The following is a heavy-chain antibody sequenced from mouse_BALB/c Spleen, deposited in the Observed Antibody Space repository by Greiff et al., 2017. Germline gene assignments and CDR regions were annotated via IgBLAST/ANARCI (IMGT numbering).Heavy chain of an antibody. CDR1: GYSFTSYW. J-gene: IGHJ3*01. D-gene: IGHD2-10*02. V-gene: IGHV1S127*01. Sequence: QVQLQQSGPQLVRPGASVKISCKASGYSFTSYWMHWVKQRPGQGLEWIGMIDPSDSETRLNQKFKDKATLTVDKSSSTAYMQLSSPTSEDSAVYYCAREEYGNYAWFAYWGQGTLVTVSA. CDR3: AREEYGNYAWFAY. CDR2: IDPSDSET.